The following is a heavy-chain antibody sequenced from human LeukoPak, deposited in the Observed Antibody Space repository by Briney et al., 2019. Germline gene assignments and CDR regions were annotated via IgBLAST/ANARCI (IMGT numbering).Heavy chain of an antibody. D-gene: IGHD2-15*01. V-gene: IGHV4-59*01. CDR3: ARSVEGYCSGGSCYSYYYYMDV. CDR2: IYYSGST. J-gene: IGHJ6*03. CDR1: GGSISSYY. Sequence: SETLSLTWTVSGGSISSYYRSWMRQPPGEGLEWIGYIYYSGSTNYNPSLKSRVTISVDTSKNQFPLKLSSVTAADTAVYYCARSVEGYCSGGSCYSYYYYMDVWGKGTTVTVSS.